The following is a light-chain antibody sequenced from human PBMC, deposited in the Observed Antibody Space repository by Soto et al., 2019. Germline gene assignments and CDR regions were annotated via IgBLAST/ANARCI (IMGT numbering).Light chain of an antibody. V-gene: IGKV3-20*01. J-gene: IGKJ1*01. CDR2: GAS. Sequence: EVVLTQSPGSLSLSPGERATLSCRASHSVMTNYLAWYQQKPGQPPSLLIYGASSRATGIPDRFSGSGSGTDFTLTISRLEPEDDAVDYCQQFGASLTWTFGQGIKVEIK. CDR1: HSVMTNY. CDR3: QQFGASLTWT.